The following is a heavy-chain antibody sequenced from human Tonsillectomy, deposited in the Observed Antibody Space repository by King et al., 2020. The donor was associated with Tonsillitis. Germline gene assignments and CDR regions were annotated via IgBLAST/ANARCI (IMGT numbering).Heavy chain of an antibody. Sequence: VQLVESGGGLVKPGGALRLSCAASGFTFSDYYMSWIRQAPGKGLEWVSYISSSGSTINDSDSVKGRFTRSRDNAKNSLYLQMNSLRAEDTTVYYCARGTTNPPTDYWGQGTLVTVSS. D-gene: IGHD1-14*01. J-gene: IGHJ4*02. CDR1: GFTFSDYY. V-gene: IGHV3-11*01. CDR3: ARGTTNPPTDY. CDR2: ISSSGSTI.